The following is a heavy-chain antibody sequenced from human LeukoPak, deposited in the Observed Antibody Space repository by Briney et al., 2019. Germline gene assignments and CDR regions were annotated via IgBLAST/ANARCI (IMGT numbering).Heavy chain of an antibody. CDR1: GFTFDDYT. CDR2: ISWDGGST. J-gene: IGHJ4*02. Sequence: GRSLRLSCAASGFTFDDYTMHWVRQAPGKGLEWVSLISWDGGSTYYADSVKGRFTISRDNSKNSLYLQMNSLRTEDTALYYCAKARWAGIAVAGPDFDYWGQGTLVTVSS. V-gene: IGHV3-43*01. D-gene: IGHD6-19*01. CDR3: AKARWAGIAVAGPDFDY.